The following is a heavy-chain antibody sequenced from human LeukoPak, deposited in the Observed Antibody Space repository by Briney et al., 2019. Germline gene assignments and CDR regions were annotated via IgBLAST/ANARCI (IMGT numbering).Heavy chain of an antibody. CDR1: GYTFTGYY. CDR2: INPNSGGT. Sequence: ASVKVSCKASGYTFTGYYMHWVRQAPGQGLEWMGWINPNSGGTNYAQKFQGRVTMTRDTSISTAYMELSRLRSDDTAVYYCARTSSTKNKWFDPWGQGTLVNVSS. CDR3: ARTSSTKNKWFDP. V-gene: IGHV1-2*02. D-gene: IGHD2-2*01. J-gene: IGHJ5*02.